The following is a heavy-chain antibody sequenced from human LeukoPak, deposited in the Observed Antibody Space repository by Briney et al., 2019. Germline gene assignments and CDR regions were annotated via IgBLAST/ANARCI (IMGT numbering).Heavy chain of an antibody. CDR3: VRDNPRCCGVVSANIDDL. Sequence: GGSLRLSCAASGFIFGRDSMNWVRQAPGRGLEWISYISRDSGIRYYADSVRGRFHISRDNARNSLYLQMNSLRADDTAMYYCVRDNPRCCGVVSANIDDLWGQGTLVTVSS. CDR2: ISRDSGIR. CDR1: GFIFGRDS. D-gene: IGHD2-21*02. V-gene: IGHV3-48*01. J-gene: IGHJ5*02.